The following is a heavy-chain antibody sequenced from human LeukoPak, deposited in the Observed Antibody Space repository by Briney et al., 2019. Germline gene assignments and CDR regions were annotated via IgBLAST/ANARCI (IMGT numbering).Heavy chain of an antibody. Sequence: GGSLRLSCAASGFTFSSYAMTWVRQAPGKGLEWVSAISGSGGSTYYADSVKGRFTISRDNSKNTLYLQMNSLRAEDTAVYYCAKWNTRDGYNSRYYYYGMNVWGQGTTVTVSS. CDR1: GFTFSSYA. J-gene: IGHJ6*02. CDR2: ISGSGGST. D-gene: IGHD5-24*01. CDR3: AKWNTRDGYNSRYYYYGMNV. V-gene: IGHV3-23*01.